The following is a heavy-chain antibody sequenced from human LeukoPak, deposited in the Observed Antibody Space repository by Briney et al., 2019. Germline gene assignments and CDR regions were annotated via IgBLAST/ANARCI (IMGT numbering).Heavy chain of an antibody. CDR2: IYYSGNT. J-gene: IGHJ4*02. D-gene: IGHD3-22*01. V-gene: IGHV4-59*01. CDR1: GGSISSYY. CDR3: ARVPYYYDSSGYYEYYFDY. Sequence: PSETLSLTCTVSGGSISSYYWSWIRQPPGKGLEWIGYIYYSGNTNYNPSLKSRVTISVDTSKNQFSLKLSSVTAADTAVYYCARVPYYYDSSGYYEYYFDYWGQGTLVTVSS.